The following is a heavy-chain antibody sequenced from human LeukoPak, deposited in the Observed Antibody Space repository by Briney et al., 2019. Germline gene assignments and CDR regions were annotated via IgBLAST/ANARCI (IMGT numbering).Heavy chain of an antibody. CDR3: AKGGDFWSEIDY. CDR2: ISGSGGST. D-gene: IGHD3-3*01. V-gene: IGHV3-23*01. CDR1: GFTFSSYA. Sequence: PGGSLTLSCAASGFTFSSYAMSWLRHAPGKGLEWVSAISGSGGSTYYADSVKGRFTIYRDNPKNTLYLKMNSLRAEDTAVYYCAKGGDFWSEIDYWGQGTLVTVSS. J-gene: IGHJ4*02.